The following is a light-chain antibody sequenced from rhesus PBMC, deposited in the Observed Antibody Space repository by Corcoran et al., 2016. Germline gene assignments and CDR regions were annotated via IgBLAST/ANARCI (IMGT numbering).Light chain of an antibody. CDR3: LQYISSPFT. V-gene: IGKV1-22*01. CDR2: KAS. J-gene: IGKJ3*01. Sequence: DIQMTQSPSSLSASLGDTVTISCRASQSVGSTLAWYQQRPGKAPKLLINKASTLETGVPSRFSGRGSGTDFTLTISSLQPEDFATYYCLQYISSPFTFGPGTKLDIK. CDR1: QSVGST.